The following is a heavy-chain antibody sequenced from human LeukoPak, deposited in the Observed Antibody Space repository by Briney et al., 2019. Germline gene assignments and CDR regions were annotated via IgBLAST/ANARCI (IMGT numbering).Heavy chain of an antibody. CDR3: ARGSKQQLVPNFDY. V-gene: IGHV4-39*07. D-gene: IGHD6-13*01. Sequence: SETLSLTCTVSGGSISSSSYYWGWIRQPPGKGLEWIGSIYYSGSTYYNPSLKSRVTISVDTSKNQFSLKLSSVTAADTAVYYCARGSKQQLVPNFDYWGQGTLVTVSS. CDR1: GGSISSSSYY. J-gene: IGHJ4*02. CDR2: IYYSGST.